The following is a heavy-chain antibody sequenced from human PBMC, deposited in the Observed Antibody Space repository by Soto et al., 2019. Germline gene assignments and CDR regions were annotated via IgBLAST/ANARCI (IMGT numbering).Heavy chain of an antibody. D-gene: IGHD2-2*01. CDR3: ATASVSVGGTSPLHDSYYYYGMDV. J-gene: IGHJ6*02. CDR2: MNPNSGNT. CDR1: GYTFTSYE. V-gene: IGHV1-8*01. Sequence: ASVKVSCKASGYTFTSYEINWVRQATGQGFEYLGWMNPNSGNTGYVKKFQGRVTMTRDKSMSTAYMELSSLRSEDTAVYYCATASVSVGGTSPLHDSYYYYGMDVWGQGTTVTVSS.